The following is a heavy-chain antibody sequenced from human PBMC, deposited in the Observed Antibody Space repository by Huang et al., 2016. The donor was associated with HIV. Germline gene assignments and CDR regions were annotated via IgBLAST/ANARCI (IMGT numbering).Heavy chain of an antibody. CDR1: GGSFSGYY. CDR2: INHSGST. D-gene: IGHD3-22*01. Sequence: QVQLQQWGAGLLKPSETLSLTCAVYGGSFSGYYWRWIRPPPGKGLEWIGEINHSGSTNYNPSLKSRVTISVDTSKNQFSLKLSSVTAADTAVYYCARILMYYNSSGYGFDYWGQGTLVTVSS. J-gene: IGHJ4*02. CDR3: ARILMYYNSSGYGFDY. V-gene: IGHV4-34*01.